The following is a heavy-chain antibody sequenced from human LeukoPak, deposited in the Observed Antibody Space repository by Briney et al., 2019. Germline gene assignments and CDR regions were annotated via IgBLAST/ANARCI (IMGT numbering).Heavy chain of an antibody. J-gene: IGHJ4*02. CDR2: IYHSGST. CDR1: GGSISSSSYY. Sequence: SETLSLTCTVSGGSISSSSYYWGWIRQPPGKGLEWIGSIYHSGSTYYNPSLKSRVTISVDTSKNQFSLKLSSVTAADTAVYYCARVAWFGELFYQGFDYWGQGTLVTVSS. D-gene: IGHD3-10*01. V-gene: IGHV4-39*07. CDR3: ARVAWFGELFYQGFDY.